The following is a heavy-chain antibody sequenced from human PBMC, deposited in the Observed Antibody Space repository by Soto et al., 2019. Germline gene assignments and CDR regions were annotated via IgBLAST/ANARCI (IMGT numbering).Heavy chain of an antibody. CDR2: IWYDGSNE. V-gene: IGHV3-33*01. CDR3: ARARDGYYGMDV. CDR1: ILTFSSYG. Sequence: QVQLVESGGGVVQPGTSLRLSCAASILTFSSYGMHWVRQAPGKGLEWVAVIWYDGSNENYADSVKGRFTISRDNTKNTLYLHTNSLRAEDTAVYYCARARDGYYGMDVWGQGTTVTVSS. J-gene: IGHJ6*02.